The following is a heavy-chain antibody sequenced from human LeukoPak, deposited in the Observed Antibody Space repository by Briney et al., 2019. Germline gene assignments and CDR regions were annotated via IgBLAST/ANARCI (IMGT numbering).Heavy chain of an antibody. D-gene: IGHD3-3*01. CDR2: IYYSGST. J-gene: IGHJ4*02. Sequence: SETLSLTCTVSGYSISSGYYWSWIRQPPGKGLEWIGYIYYSGSTNYNPSLKSRVTISVDTSKNQFSLKLSSVTAADTAVYYCARGGRYYDASFDYWGQGTLVTVSS. CDR1: GYSISSGYY. CDR3: ARGGRYYDASFDY. V-gene: IGHV4-61*01.